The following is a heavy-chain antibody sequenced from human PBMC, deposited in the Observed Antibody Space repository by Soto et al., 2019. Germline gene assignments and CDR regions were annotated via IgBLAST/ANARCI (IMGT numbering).Heavy chain of an antibody. CDR3: AKKLHFGSGSYYFYFDY. V-gene: IGHV3-23*01. CDR2: IIYSGGST. D-gene: IGHD3-10*01. CDR1: GFTFSNYA. Sequence: GGSGLSCAASGFTFSNYAMSWVRQAPGKGLEWVSTIIYSGGSTYYADSVKGRFITSRDNSKNTLYLQMNSLRVEDTAVYYCAKKLHFGSGSYYFYFDYWGQGTLVTVSS. J-gene: IGHJ4*02.